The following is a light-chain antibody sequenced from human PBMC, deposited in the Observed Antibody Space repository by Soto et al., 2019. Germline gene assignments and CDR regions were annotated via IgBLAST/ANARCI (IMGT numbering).Light chain of an antibody. CDR3: QQYHTFPVT. Sequence: DLQMTQSPSSLSASVGDTVTITCRASQGINNFLAWFQQKPGKAPKSLIYGASTLQGGVPSNFSGSGSDTDFTLTISSLQPEDSATDFCQQYHTFPVTFGGGTKVEIK. CDR1: QGINNF. J-gene: IGKJ4*01. CDR2: GAS. V-gene: IGKV1-16*02.